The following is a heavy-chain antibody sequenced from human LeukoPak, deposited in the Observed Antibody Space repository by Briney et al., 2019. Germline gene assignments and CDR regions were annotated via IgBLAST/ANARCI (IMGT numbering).Heavy chain of an antibody. CDR1: GGSFRSYY. CDR3: ASQRGYAYGFDS. CDR2: IYYSGNP. Sequence: SDTLSLTCTVSGGSFRSYYWTWIRQTPGKGLEWIGHIYYSGNPTYNPSLKGRFTISVDPSKNQVALKVKSVATEDTAVYYCASQRGYAYGFDSWGQGTRVTVSP. J-gene: IGHJ4*02. D-gene: IGHD5-18*01. V-gene: IGHV4-59*07.